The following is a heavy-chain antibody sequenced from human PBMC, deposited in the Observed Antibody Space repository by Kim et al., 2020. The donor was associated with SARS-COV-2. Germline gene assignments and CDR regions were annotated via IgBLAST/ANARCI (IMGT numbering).Heavy chain of an antibody. V-gene: IGHV4-34*01. CDR3: ARGTRQWLVRGPYYYYMDV. Sequence: SETLSLTCAVYGGSFSAYYWSWIRQPPGKGLESIGEINHSGSTNYNPSLKSRVTISVDTSKNQFSLKLSSVTAADTAVYYCARGTRQWLVRGPYYYYMDV. CDR1: GGSFSAYY. CDR2: INHSGST. J-gene: IGHJ6*03. D-gene: IGHD6-19*01.